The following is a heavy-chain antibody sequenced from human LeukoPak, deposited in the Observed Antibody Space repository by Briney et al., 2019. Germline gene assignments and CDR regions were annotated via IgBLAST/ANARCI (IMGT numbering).Heavy chain of an antibody. CDR1: GYTFTGYY. CDR3: GTLLSNGPFDY. CDR2: IYPNSGAT. Sequence: ASVKVSCKPSGYTFTGYYMHWVRQAPGQGLEWMGYIYPNSGATKYAQKFQGRVTMTRDTSISTAYMELSGLRSDDTAVYYCGTLLSNGPFDYWGQGSLVTVSS. V-gene: IGHV1-2*02. J-gene: IGHJ4*02.